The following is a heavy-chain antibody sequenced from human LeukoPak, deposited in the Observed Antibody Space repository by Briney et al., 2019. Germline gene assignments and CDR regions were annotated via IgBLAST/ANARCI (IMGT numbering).Heavy chain of an antibody. CDR3: ARRGVGAGPFDF. Sequence: SETLSLTCTVSGDSIDSSTYFWGWIRQSPGKGLEWIATIYHSGDTFYTPSLQSRVTISVDIIKNQFSLKVNSVTAADTAVYYCARRGVGAGPFDFWGQGTLVTVS. J-gene: IGHJ4*02. CDR1: GDSIDSSTYF. CDR2: IYHSGDT. V-gene: IGHV4-39*01. D-gene: IGHD1-26*01.